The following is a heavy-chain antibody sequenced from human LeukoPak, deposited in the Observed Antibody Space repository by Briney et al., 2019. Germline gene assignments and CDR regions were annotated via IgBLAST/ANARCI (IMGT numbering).Heavy chain of an antibody. J-gene: IGHJ6*02. V-gene: IGHV7-4-1*02. D-gene: IGHD6-19*01. Sequence: ASVNVSCKASGYTFTSYAMNWVRQAPGQGLEWMGWINTNTGNPTYAQGFTGRFVFSLDTSVSTAYLQISSLKAEDTAVYYCARVRIAVAGLGYYGMDVWGQGTTVTVSS. CDR3: ARVRIAVAGLGYYGMDV. CDR2: INTNTGNP. CDR1: GYTFTSYA.